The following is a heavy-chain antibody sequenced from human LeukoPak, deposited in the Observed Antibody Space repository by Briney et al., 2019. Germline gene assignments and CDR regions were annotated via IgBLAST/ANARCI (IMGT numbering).Heavy chain of an antibody. D-gene: IGHD3-10*01. V-gene: IGHV3-33*01. J-gene: IGHJ4*02. CDR2: VWHDGSNR. CDR1: GFTFSSYA. CDR3: ARELFGSGSCPDY. Sequence: GRALRLSCTAPGFTFSSYAIHWIRQAPGKGLEWVALVWHDGSNRYYADSVKGRFTISRDNSKNTVYLQMNSLRAEDTAVYYCARELFGSGSCPDYWGQGTLVTVSS.